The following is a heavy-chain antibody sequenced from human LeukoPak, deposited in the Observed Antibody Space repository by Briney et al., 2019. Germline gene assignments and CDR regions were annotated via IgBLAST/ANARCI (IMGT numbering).Heavy chain of an antibody. CDR2: INPNSGGT. J-gene: IGHJ4*02. Sequence: EASVKVSCKASGYTFTGYYMHWVRQAPGQGLEWMGWINPNSGGTNYAQKFQGRVTMTRDTSISTAYMELSRLRSDDTAVYYCARGLVVGSGSIPGYWGQGTLVTVSS. CDR1: GYTFTGYY. D-gene: IGHD3-22*01. CDR3: ARGLVVGSGSIPGY. V-gene: IGHV1-2*02.